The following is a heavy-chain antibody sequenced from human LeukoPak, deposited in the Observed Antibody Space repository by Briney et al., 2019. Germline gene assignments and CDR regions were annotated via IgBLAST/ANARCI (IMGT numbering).Heavy chain of an antibody. D-gene: IGHD3-9*01. Sequence: GGSLRLSCVASGFTFSSFAMSWVRQAPGKGLEWVSAISGSGDNTHYADSVKGRFTISRDNSKNTLYLQMNTLRAEDTAVYYCAKDTMFYDILTGYPHFDYWGQGTLVTVSS. CDR3: AKDTMFYDILTGYPHFDY. J-gene: IGHJ4*02. CDR1: GFTFSSFA. V-gene: IGHV3-23*01. CDR2: ISGSGDNT.